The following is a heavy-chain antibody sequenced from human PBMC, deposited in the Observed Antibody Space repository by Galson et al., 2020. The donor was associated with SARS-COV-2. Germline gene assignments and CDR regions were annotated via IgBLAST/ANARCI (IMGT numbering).Heavy chain of an antibody. Sequence: GGSLRLSCAASGFTFSSYAMNWLRQAPGKGLEWVSGISGSGTTTYYAGSVKGRFTIARYNSQNTLYLQMNSLRAEDTALYYCAKRHRGSRGFDYWGQGARVTVSS. CDR1: GFTFSSYA. CDR3: AKRHRGSRGFDY. CDR2: ISGSGTTT. D-gene: IGHD2-15*01. J-gene: IGHJ4*02. V-gene: IGHV3-23*01.